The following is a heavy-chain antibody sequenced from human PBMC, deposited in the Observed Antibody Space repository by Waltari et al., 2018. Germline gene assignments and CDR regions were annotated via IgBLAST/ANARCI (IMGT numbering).Heavy chain of an antibody. CDR3: ARDSSGWYAADY. D-gene: IGHD6-19*01. Sequence: EVQLVQSGAEVKKPGESLKISCKGSGYSFTSSWIGWVRQMPGKGLEWVGAIYPGDSATRYGPPCQGQATISADKSISTAYLQWSSLKASDTAMDYCARDSSGWYAADYWGLGTLVTVSS. J-gene: IGHJ4*02. CDR2: IYPGDSAT. V-gene: IGHV5-51*01. CDR1: GYSFTSSW.